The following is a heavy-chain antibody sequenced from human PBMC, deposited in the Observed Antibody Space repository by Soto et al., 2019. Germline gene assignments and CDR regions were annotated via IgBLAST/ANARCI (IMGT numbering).Heavy chain of an antibody. V-gene: IGHV3-30-3*01. CDR3: AREGEYCSGGSCTYFAY. CDR2: VSYDGAHK. Sequence: QVQLVESGGGVVQPGRSLRLSCAASGFTFTNYAMYWVRQAPGKGLVWMEYVSYDGAHKFYADSVKGRFTISRDNSKNTLFLQMNSLRAEDTAVYYCAREGEYCSGGSCTYFAYWGQGTLVTVSS. CDR1: GFTFTNYA. D-gene: IGHD2-15*01. J-gene: IGHJ4*02.